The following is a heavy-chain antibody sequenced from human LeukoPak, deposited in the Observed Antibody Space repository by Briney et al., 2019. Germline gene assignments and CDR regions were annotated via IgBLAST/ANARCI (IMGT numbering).Heavy chain of an antibody. CDR3: ARAAHSGSLAPFDY. D-gene: IGHD1-26*01. CDR1: GSSISSYY. CDR2: IYTTGST. V-gene: IGHV4-4*07. J-gene: IGHJ4*02. Sequence: SETLSLTCIVSGSSISSYYWSWIRQPAGKGLEWIGRIYTTGSTNYNPSLKSRVTMSVDTPKNQFSLKLSSVTAADTAVYYCARAAHSGSLAPFDYWGQGTLVTVSS.